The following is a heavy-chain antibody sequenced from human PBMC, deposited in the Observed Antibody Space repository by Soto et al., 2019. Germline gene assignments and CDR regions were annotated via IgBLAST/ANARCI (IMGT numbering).Heavy chain of an antibody. J-gene: IGHJ4*02. CDR1: GFTFRNYG. CDR2: ISSSSSNTI. Sequence: PGGSLRLSCAASGFTFRNYGMNWVRQAPGKGLEWASYISSSSSNTINYADSVKGRFTISRDNAKNALYLQMNSLRAEDTALYYCARDLWDDLAGGESDYWGQGTLVTVSS. D-gene: IGHD3-16*01. CDR3: ARDLWDDLAGGESDY. V-gene: IGHV3-48*01.